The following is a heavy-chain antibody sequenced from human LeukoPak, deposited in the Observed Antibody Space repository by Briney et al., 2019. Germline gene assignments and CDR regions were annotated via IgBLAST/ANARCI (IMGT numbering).Heavy chain of an antibody. Sequence: HGESLKISCKGSGYSFTNYWIGWVRQLPGKVLEWMGLIYLGDSDTRYSPSFQGQVTISADKSISTAYLQWSSLKASDTAMYYCARSRAIAADWSYWGQGTLVTVSS. CDR3: ARSRAIAADWSY. CDR1: GYSFTNYW. D-gene: IGHD6-25*01. CDR2: IYLGDSDT. J-gene: IGHJ4*02. V-gene: IGHV5-51*01.